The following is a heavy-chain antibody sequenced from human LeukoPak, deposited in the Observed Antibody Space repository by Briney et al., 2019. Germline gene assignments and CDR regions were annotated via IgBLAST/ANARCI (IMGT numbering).Heavy chain of an antibody. CDR3: AIGAPLMDV. CDR2: IYYSGST. CDR1: GGSINSYY. Sequence: PSETLSLTCTVSGGSINSYYWSWIRQPPGKGLEWIGYIYYSGSTNYNPSLKSRVTISVDTSKNQFSLKLSSVTAADTAVYYCAIGAPLMDVWGQGTTVTVSS. V-gene: IGHV4-59*08. J-gene: IGHJ6*02.